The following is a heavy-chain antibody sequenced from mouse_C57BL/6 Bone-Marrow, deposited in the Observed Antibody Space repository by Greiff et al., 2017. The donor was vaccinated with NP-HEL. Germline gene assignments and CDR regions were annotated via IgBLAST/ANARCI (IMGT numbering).Heavy chain of an antibody. CDR3: ARRGLFDY. V-gene: IGHV1-82*01. Sequence: QVQLQQSGPELVKPGASVKISCKASGYAFSSSWMNWVKQRPGKGLEWIGRIYPGDGDTNYNGKFKGKATLTADKSSSTAYMQLSSLTSEDSAVYFCARRGLFDYWGQGTTLTVSS. J-gene: IGHJ2*01. CDR2: IYPGDGDT. CDR1: GYAFSSSW.